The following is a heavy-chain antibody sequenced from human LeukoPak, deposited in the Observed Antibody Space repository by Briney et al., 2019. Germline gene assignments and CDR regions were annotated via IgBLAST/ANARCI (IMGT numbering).Heavy chain of an antibody. CDR2: INHSGST. V-gene: IGHV4-34*01. CDR1: GGSFSGYY. J-gene: IGHJ6*03. CDR3: ARGKRLSLYYYYYMDV. Sequence: SETLSLTCAVYGGSFSGYYWSWIRRPPGKGLEWIGEINHSGSTNYNPSLKSRVTISVDTSKNQFSLKLSSVTAADTAVYYCARGKRLSLYYYYYMDVWGKGTTVTVSS. D-gene: IGHD6-25*01.